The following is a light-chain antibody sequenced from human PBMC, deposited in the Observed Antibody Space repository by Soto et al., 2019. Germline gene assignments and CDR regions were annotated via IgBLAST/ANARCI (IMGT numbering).Light chain of an antibody. V-gene: IGLV1-47*01. J-gene: IGLJ2*01. CDR1: SSNIGSNY. CDR2: RNN. Sequence: QSVLTQPPSASGTPGQRVTISCSGSSSNIGSNYVYWYQQLPGTAPKLLIYRNNQRPSGVPDRFSGSKSGTSASLAIGGLRSEDEADYYCAAWDDSLSGGVVFGGGTKLTVL. CDR3: AAWDDSLSGGVV.